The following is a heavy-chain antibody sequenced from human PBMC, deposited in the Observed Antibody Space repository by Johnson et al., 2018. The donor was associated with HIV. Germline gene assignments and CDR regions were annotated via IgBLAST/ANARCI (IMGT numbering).Heavy chain of an antibody. Sequence: QVQLVESGGGVVQPGRSLRLSCAASGFTFSSYAMHWVRQAPGKGLEWVSGISGSGDRTDYADSVKGRFTISRDKAKNSLYLQMNSLRAEDTAVYYCARDKAPRGAFDIWGQGTMVTVSS. CDR2: ISGSGDRT. J-gene: IGHJ3*02. CDR3: ARDKAPRGAFDI. CDR1: GFTFSSYA. V-gene: IGHV3-NL1*01.